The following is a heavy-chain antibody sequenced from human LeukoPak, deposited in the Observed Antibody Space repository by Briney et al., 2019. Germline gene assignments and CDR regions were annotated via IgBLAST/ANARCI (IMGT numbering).Heavy chain of an antibody. CDR1: GLTFSSYW. CDR3: ARGNAHAFDI. V-gene: IGHV3-74*01. CDR2: INSDWSST. D-gene: IGHD1-1*01. Sequence: GRSLRLFCAASGLTFSSYWMHWVRQDPGKGLVWVSRINSDWSSTSYADSVKGRYTISRDNAKNTLYLQINSLRAEDTAVYYCARGNAHAFDIWGQGTMVTVPS. J-gene: IGHJ3*02.